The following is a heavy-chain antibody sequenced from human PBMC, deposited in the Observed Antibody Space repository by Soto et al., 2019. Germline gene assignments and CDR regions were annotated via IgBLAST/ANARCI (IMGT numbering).Heavy chain of an antibody. CDR1: GYTFTRYD. V-gene: IGHV1-8*01. D-gene: IGHD6-6*01. CDR3: ARGLRSSSSESVDV. CDR2: MKPSSANT. J-gene: IGHJ6*03. Sequence: QVQLVQSGAEVKKPGASVKVSCKASGYTFTRYDINWVRQATGQGLEWMGWMKPSSANTGYAQKFQGRVTMTRDTSISTAYMELSSLKSEDTAVYYCARGLRSSSSESVDVWGKGTTVTVSS.